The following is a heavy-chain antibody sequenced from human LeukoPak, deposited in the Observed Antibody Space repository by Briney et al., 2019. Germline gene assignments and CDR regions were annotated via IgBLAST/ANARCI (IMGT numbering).Heavy chain of an antibody. CDR3: ARGSTYYDSSGQVPFDY. CDR1: GYTFTGYY. J-gene: IGHJ4*02. D-gene: IGHD3-22*01. V-gene: IGHV1-2*06. CDR2: INCNGGGT. Sequence: ASVNVSCKASGYTFTGYYIHWVRQAPGQGLEWMGRINCNGGGTSYARKFQGRVTMTRDTSISTAYMELDRLTSDDTAVYYCARGSTYYDSSGQVPFDYWGQGTLVTVSS.